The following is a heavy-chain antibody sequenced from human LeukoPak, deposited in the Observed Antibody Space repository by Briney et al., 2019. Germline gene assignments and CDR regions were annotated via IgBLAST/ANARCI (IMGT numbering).Heavy chain of an antibody. CDR2: ISAYNGNT. CDR1: GYTFTSYG. Sequence: ASVKVSCKASGYTFTSYGISWVRQAPGQGLEWMGWISAYNGNTNYAQKLQGRVTMTTDTSTSTAYMELRSLRSDDTAVYYCARDQTIFGVGTDNWFDPWGQGTLVTVSS. V-gene: IGHV1-18*01. CDR3: ARDQTIFGVGTDNWFDP. J-gene: IGHJ5*02. D-gene: IGHD3-3*01.